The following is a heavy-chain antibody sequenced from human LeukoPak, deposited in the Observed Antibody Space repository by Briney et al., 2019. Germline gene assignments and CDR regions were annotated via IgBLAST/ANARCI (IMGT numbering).Heavy chain of an antibody. V-gene: IGHV4-59*08. J-gene: IGHJ4*02. CDR2: IYYSGTT. D-gene: IGHD6-13*01. Sequence: SETLSLTCTVSGGSISGSYWSWIRQPPGKGPEWIGYIYYSGTTNYDPSLKSRVTISVDTSKNQFSLSLNSVTAADTAVYYCARLTGAAAGSDFDYWGQGTLVTVSS. CDR1: GGSISGSY. CDR3: ARLTGAAAGSDFDY.